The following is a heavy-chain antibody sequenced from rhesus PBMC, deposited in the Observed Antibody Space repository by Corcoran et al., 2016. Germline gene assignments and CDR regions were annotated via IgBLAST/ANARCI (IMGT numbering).Heavy chain of an antibody. V-gene: IGHV3-10*01. CDR1: GFTFSDDY. CDR3: TRPNWNDDLDY. CDR2: IKPNGSTT. J-gene: IGHJ4*01. Sequence: EVQLVEPGGGLVQPGGSLRLSCAASGFTFSDDYMEWVRQAPGKGLEWVGQIKPNGSTTFLIDSVKGLFTITRDNAKNTLYLQINSLTIEDTAVYYCTRPNWNDDLDYWGQGVLVTVSS. D-gene: IGHD1-7*02.